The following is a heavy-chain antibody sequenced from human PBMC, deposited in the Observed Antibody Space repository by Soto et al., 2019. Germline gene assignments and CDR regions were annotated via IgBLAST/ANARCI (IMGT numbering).Heavy chain of an antibody. D-gene: IGHD1-26*01. V-gene: IGHV4-34*01. J-gene: IGHJ6*03. CDR1: GGSFSGYY. Sequence: SETLSLTCAVYGGSFSGYYWSWIRQPPGKGLEWIGEINHSGSTNYNPSLKSRVTISVDTSKNQFSLKLSSLTAADTAVYYCARGVGRLARYYYYMDVWGKGTTVTVSS. CDR3: ARGVGRLARYYYYMDV. CDR2: INHSGST.